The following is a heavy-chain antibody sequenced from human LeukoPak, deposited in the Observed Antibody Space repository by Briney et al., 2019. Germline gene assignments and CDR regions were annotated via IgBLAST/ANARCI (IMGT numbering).Heavy chain of an antibody. CDR2: IIPILGIA. Sequence: GASVKVSCKASGGTFSSYAISWVRQARGQGLEWMGRIIPILGIANYAQKFQGRVTITADKSTSTAYMELSSLRSEDTAVYYCAKASNSSSSGLIYWGQGTLVTVSS. D-gene: IGHD6-6*01. V-gene: IGHV1-69*04. CDR3: AKASNSSSSGLIY. J-gene: IGHJ4*02. CDR1: GGTFSSYA.